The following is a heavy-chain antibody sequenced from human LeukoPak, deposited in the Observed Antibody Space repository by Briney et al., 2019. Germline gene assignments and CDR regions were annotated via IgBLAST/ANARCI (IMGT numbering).Heavy chain of an antibody. Sequence: SETLSLTCAVSGGSISSNNWWSWVRQPPGKGLEWIGEIYHSGSTNYNPSLKSRVTISVDKSKNQVSLKLSSVTAADTAVYFCARGVAVSGHFDHWAPGTLLTVSS. CDR2: IYHSGST. CDR3: ARGVAVSGHFDH. V-gene: IGHV4-4*02. CDR1: GGSISSNNW. D-gene: IGHD6-19*01. J-gene: IGHJ4*02.